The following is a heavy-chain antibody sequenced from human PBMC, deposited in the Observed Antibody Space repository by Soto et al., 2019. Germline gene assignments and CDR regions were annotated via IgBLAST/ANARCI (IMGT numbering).Heavy chain of an antibody. CDR1: AGTFVSYA. D-gene: IGHD6-19*01. V-gene: IGHV3-30-3*01. Sequence: SCKASAGTFVSYAMHWVRQAPGKGLEWVAVISYDGSNKYYADSVKGRFTISRDNSKNTLYLQMTSLRAEDTAVYYCARDLLDSSGWYWYHWGQGTLVTVSS. CDR2: ISYDGSNK. CDR3: ARDLLDSSGWYWYH. J-gene: IGHJ5*02.